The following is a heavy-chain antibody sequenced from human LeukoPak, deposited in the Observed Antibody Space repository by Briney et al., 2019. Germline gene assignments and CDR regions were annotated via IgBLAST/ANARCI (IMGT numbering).Heavy chain of an antibody. CDR2: ISGDGGST. V-gene: IGHV3-43*02. CDR1: GFIFDNYA. Sequence: GGSLRLSCAAPGFIFDNYAIHWVRQAPGKGLEWVSLISGDGGSTFYADSVRGRFTISRDNTRKSLSLQMGSLRSEDTALYYCARESETSGWYDYWGQETLVTVSS. J-gene: IGHJ4*02. D-gene: IGHD6-19*01. CDR3: ARESETSGWYDY.